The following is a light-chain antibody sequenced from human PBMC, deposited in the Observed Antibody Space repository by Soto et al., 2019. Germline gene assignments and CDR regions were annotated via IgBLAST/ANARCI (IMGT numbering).Light chain of an antibody. CDR3: TSSTIDSRYV. Sequence: QSVLTQPASVSGYPGQSITISCTGTSSDVCSSNYVSWYQQYPGKVPKLLIDRVSNRPSGVSNRFSGSKSVYTASLTISRLQTEDEADYFCTSSTIDSRYVFGTGTKVTVL. V-gene: IGLV2-14*01. CDR1: SSDVCSSNY. J-gene: IGLJ1*01. CDR2: RVS.